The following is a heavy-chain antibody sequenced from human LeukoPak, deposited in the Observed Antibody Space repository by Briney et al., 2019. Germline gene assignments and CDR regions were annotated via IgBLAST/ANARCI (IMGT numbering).Heavy chain of an antibody. Sequence: SETLSLTCTVSGGSISSSSYYWGWIRQPPGKGLEWIGSIYYSGSTYYNPSLKSRVTISVDTSKNQFSLKLSSVTAADTAVYYCARPHDDSSGYYGKVLAFDIWGQGTMVTVSS. CDR2: IYYSGST. D-gene: IGHD3-22*01. V-gene: IGHV4-39*01. CDR3: ARPHDDSSGYYGKVLAFDI. CDR1: GGSISSSSYY. J-gene: IGHJ3*02.